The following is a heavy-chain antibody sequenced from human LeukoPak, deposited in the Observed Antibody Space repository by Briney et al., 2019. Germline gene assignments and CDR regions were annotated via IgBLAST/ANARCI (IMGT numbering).Heavy chain of an antibody. CDR2: IKQDGSEK. J-gene: IGHJ6*02. Sequence: GGSLRLSCAASGFTFSSYRMSWVRQAPGKGLEWVANIKQDGSEKYYVDSVKGRFTISRDNAKNSLYLQMNSLRAEDTAVYYCARGPDILTDYYYYGMDVWGQGTTVTVSS. V-gene: IGHV3-7*01. CDR3: ARGPDILTDYYYYGMDV. CDR1: GFTFSSYR. D-gene: IGHD3-9*01.